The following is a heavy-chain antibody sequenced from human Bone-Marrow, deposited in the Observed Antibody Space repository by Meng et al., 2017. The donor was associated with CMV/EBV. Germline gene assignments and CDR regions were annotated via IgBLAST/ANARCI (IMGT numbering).Heavy chain of an antibody. J-gene: IGHJ6*01. D-gene: IGHD1-26*01. CDR2: INPSGGST. V-gene: IGHV1-46*01. Sequence: ASVKVSCKASGYTFTSYYMHWVRQAPGQGLEWMGIINPSGGSTSYAQKFQGRVTMTRDTSTSTVYMELSSLRSEDTAVYYCARDGAVGATGNYYYYGMGVWGQGTTVTGYS. CDR3: ARDGAVGATGNYYYYGMGV. CDR1: GYTFTSYY.